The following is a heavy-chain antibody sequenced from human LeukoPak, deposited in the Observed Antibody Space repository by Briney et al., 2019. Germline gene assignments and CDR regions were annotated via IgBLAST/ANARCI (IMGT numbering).Heavy chain of an antibody. CDR3: ARGPAKYYDFWSGPYYYYYMDV. CDR1: GGSISSYY. CDR2: IYYSGST. D-gene: IGHD3-3*01. V-gene: IGHV4-59*01. Sequence: KPSETLSLTCTVSGGSISSYYWSWIRQPPGKGLEWIGYIYYSGSTNYNPSLKSRVTISVDTSKNQFSLKLSSVTAADTAVYYCARGPAKYYDFWSGPYYYYYMDVWRKGTTVTVSS. J-gene: IGHJ6*03.